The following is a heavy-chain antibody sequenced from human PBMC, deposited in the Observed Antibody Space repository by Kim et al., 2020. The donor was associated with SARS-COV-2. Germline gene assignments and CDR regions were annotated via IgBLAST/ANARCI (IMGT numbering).Heavy chain of an antibody. J-gene: IGHJ4*02. CDR2: IYYSGST. Sequence: SETLSLTCTVSGGSISSSSYYWGWIRQPPGKGLEWIGSIYYSGSTYYNPSLKSRVTISVDTSKNQFSLKLSSVTAADTAVYYCARQRSYDITDYWGQGTLVTVSS. D-gene: IGHD3-16*01. CDR1: GGSISSSSYY. V-gene: IGHV4-39*01. CDR3: ARQRSYDITDY.